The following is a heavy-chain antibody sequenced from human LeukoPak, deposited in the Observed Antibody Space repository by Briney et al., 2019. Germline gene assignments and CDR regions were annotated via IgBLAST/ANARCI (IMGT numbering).Heavy chain of an antibody. CDR3: ARVRRITIFGVVIPNYFDY. CDR2: IYYSGST. J-gene: IGHJ4*02. CDR1: GGSISSYY. Sequence: SETLSLTCTVSGGSISSYYWGWIRQPPGKGLEWIGSIYYSGSTYYNPSLKSRVTISVDTSKNQFSLKLSSVTAADTAVYYCARVRRITIFGVVIPNYFDYWGQGTLVTVSS. D-gene: IGHD3-3*01. V-gene: IGHV4-39*07.